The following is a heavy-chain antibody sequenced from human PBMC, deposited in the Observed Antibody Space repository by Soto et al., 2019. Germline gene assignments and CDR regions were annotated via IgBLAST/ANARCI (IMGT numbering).Heavy chain of an antibody. Sequence: GGSLRLSYAASGFSFNLHEMNWVRQAPGKGLEWSSYIGTSGSSKYYADSVQGRFTISRDHTKNSLYLEMNSLRGDDTGIYYCARAGGSRAFDWPYFDSWGQGT. D-gene: IGHD3-9*01. CDR3: ARAGGSRAFDWPYFDS. CDR1: GFSFNLHE. J-gene: IGHJ4*02. CDR2: IGTSGSSK. V-gene: IGHV3-48*03.